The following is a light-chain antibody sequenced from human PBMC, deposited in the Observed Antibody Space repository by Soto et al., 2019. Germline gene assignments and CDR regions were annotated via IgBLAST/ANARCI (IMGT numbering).Light chain of an antibody. CDR1: QDISSY. CDR3: QHLKKYPLS. J-gene: IGKJ4*01. V-gene: IGKV1-9*01. Sequence: IQLTQSPSSLSASIGDRVTITCRASQDISSYLAWYRQKAGKAPELLIKAASTLQSGVPSRFGGSGSGTDFALTISSLQPEDVATYYCQHLKKYPLSFGGGTKVEIK. CDR2: AAS.